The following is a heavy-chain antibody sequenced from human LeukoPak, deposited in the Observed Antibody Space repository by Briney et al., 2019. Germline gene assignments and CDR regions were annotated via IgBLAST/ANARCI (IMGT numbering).Heavy chain of an antibody. V-gene: IGHV4-34*01. CDR3: ARGGVAARRGLSY. CDR2: INHSGST. D-gene: IGHD6-6*01. Sequence: SETLSLTCALYGGSFSGYYWSWIRQPPGRGLEWIGEINHSGSTTYNPSLKTRVTISVDTSKKQFSLRLSSVAAADTAVYYCARGGVAARRGLSYWGQGTLVTVSS. J-gene: IGHJ4*02. CDR1: GGSFSGYY.